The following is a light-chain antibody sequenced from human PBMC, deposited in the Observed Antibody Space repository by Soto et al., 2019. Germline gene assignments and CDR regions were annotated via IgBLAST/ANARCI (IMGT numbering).Light chain of an antibody. Sequence: DIQMTQSPSSVSASVGDTVSITCRASQGINNWLAWYQQKPGKAPQVLIYAASSLQSGVPSRFSGSGFGTDFTFTITSLPPEDFATYFCQQANNFPLTFGGGTKIEIK. CDR3: QQANNFPLT. J-gene: IGKJ4*01. CDR1: QGINNW. CDR2: AAS. V-gene: IGKV1-12*01.